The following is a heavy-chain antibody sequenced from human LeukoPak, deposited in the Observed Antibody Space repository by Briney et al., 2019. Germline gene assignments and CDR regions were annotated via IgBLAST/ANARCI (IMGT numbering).Heavy chain of an antibody. J-gene: IGHJ1*01. V-gene: IGHV4-61*02. CDR1: GGSISSGSYY. CDR3: ARFGGYYDSSGYYPFQH. Sequence: SQTLSLTCTVSGGSISSGSYYWSWIRQPAGKGLEWIGRIYTSGGTNYNPSLKSRVIISVDTSKNQFSLKLSSVTAADTAVYYCARFGGYYDSSGYYPFQHWGQGTLVTVSS. D-gene: IGHD3-22*01. CDR2: IYTSGGT.